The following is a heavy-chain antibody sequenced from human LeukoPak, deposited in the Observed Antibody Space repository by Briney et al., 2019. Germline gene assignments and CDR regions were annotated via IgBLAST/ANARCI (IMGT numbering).Heavy chain of an antibody. Sequence: GGSLRLSCAASGFTFSSYSMNWVRQAPGKGLEWVSSISCSSSYIYYADSVKGRFTISRDNAKNSLHLQMDSLRAEDTAVYYCARDTSGSYYSHAFDIWGQGTMVTVSS. CDR3: ARDTSGSYYSHAFDI. CDR2: ISCSSSYI. CDR1: GFTFSSYS. D-gene: IGHD1-26*01. J-gene: IGHJ3*02. V-gene: IGHV3-21*01.